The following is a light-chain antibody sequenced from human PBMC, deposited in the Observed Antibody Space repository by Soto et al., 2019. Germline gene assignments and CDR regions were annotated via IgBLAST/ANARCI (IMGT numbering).Light chain of an antibody. J-gene: IGKJ4*01. Sequence: EIVMTQSPATLSVSPGERATLSCRASQSVSSNLAWYQQKVGQAPRLLIYGASTRATGVATRFSGSGSGTEFTLTISSLQSEDFATYYCQQSFSTLVTFGGGTKVEIK. CDR1: QSVSSN. V-gene: IGKV3-15*01. CDR3: QQSFSTLVT. CDR2: GAS.